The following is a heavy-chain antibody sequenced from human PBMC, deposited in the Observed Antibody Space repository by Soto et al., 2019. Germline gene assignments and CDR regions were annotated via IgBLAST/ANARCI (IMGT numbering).Heavy chain of an antibody. D-gene: IGHD2-15*01. CDR3: AREYYSTTTRIDY. J-gene: IGHJ4*02. V-gene: IGHV1-18*04. Sequence: QVQLIQSAPEVKRPGASLRGSCKTSGFTFTSYPFSWVRQAPGQGLEWLAWVHPYEGTTKVAHQFRDRLTVSTDTSAATVFMELTGLTSDDTAVYFCAREYYSTTTRIDYWGQGTLVAVSS. CDR2: VHPYEGTT. CDR1: GFTFTSYP.